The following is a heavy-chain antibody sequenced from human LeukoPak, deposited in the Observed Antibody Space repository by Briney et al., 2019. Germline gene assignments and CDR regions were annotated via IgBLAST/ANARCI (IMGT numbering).Heavy chain of an antibody. Sequence: GGSLRLSCAASGFTVSSNYMSWVRQAPGKGLEWVSVIYSGGSTYYADSVKGRFTISRDNSKDTLYLQMNSLRAEDTAVYYCARRRRDVFFDYWGQGTLVTVSS. V-gene: IGHV3-53*01. D-gene: IGHD5-24*01. CDR2: IYSGGST. J-gene: IGHJ4*02. CDR3: ARRRRDVFFDY. CDR1: GFTVSSNY.